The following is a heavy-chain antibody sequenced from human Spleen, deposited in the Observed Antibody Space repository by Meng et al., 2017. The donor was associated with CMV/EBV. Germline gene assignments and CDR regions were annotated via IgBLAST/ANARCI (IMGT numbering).Heavy chain of an antibody. CDR2: ISNHGGST. CDR1: GFTFFSYS. CDR3: ASTKGRP. J-gene: IGHJ5*02. V-gene: IGHV3-23*01. Sequence: SLEPPCGASGFTFFSYSMGWVRHAPGRGMVWCSTISNHGGSTYYAASVKGRFTISRDNSKNTLSLKLSSLRAEDTAVYYCASTKGRPWGQGTLVTVSS. D-gene: IGHD1-14*01.